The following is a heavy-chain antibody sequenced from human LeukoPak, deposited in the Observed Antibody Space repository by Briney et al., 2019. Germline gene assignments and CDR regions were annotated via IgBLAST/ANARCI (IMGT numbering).Heavy chain of an antibody. CDR1: GFTFSSYA. J-gene: IGHJ4*02. CDR3: VKGTPRDGYNSGYFDY. V-gene: IGHV3-23*01. CDR2: ISDNGDYT. D-gene: IGHD5-24*01. Sequence: GGSLRLSCAASGFTFSSYAMSWVRQAPGKGLEWVSIISDNGDYTYYADSVKGRFTISRDNSKNTLYLQMNSLRAEDTAVYYCVKGTPRDGYNSGYFDYWGQGTLVTVSS.